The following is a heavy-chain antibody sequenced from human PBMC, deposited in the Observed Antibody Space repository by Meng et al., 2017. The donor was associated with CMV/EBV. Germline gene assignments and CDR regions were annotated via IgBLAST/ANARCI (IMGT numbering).Heavy chain of an antibody. CDR1: GFTFSSYD. Sequence: GGSLRLSCAACGFTFSSYDMHWGRQATGKGLEWVSAIGTAGDTYYPGSVKGRFTISRENAKNSLYLQMNSLRAGDTAVYYCSRVSQLPPPEYYYDSSGYYLDYYYYDTDVWGQGTTVTVSS. CDR2: IGTAGDT. V-gene: IGHV3-13*01. J-gene: IGHJ6*02. CDR3: SRVSQLPPPEYYYDSSGYYLDYYYYDTDV. D-gene: IGHD3-22*01.